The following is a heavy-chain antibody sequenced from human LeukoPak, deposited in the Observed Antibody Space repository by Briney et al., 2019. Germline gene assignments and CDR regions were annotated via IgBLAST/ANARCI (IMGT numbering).Heavy chain of an antibody. CDR1: GFTFSSYG. D-gene: IGHD3-22*01. Sequence: GGSLRLSCAASGFTFSSYGMHWVSQAPGKGLEWVAVIWYDGSNKYYADSVKGRFTISRDNSKNTLYLQMNSLRAEDTAVYYCARTPYYYDSSGYYYKYYFDYWGQGTLVTVSS. CDR2: IWYDGSNK. V-gene: IGHV3-33*01. CDR3: ARTPYYYDSSGYYYKYYFDY. J-gene: IGHJ4*02.